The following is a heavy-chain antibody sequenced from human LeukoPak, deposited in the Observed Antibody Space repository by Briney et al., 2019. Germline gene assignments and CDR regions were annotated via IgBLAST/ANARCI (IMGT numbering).Heavy chain of an antibody. Sequence: SETLSLTCTVSGGSVSSASYYWSWIRQPPGKGLEWIGYIYYSGSTTYNPSLKSRVTVSVDTSKNQFSLKLSSVTAADTAVYYCARGPVVVIGRFDYWGQGTLVTVSS. CDR2: IYYSGST. D-gene: IGHD3-22*01. J-gene: IGHJ4*02. CDR1: GGSVSSASYY. V-gene: IGHV4-61*01. CDR3: ARGPVVVIGRFDY.